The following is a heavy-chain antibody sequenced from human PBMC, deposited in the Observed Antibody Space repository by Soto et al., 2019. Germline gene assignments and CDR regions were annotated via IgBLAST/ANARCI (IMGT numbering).Heavy chain of an antibody. CDR3: AKDEHDALMVYVFDY. V-gene: IGHV3-23*01. D-gene: IGHD2-8*01. CDR1: GFTFSSYA. J-gene: IGHJ4*02. Sequence: GGSLRLSCAASGFTFSSYAMSWVRQAPGKGLEWVSAISGSGGSTYYADSVKGRFTISRDNSKNTLYLQMNSLRAEDTAVYYCAKDEHDALMVYVFDYWGQGTLVTVSS. CDR2: ISGSGGST.